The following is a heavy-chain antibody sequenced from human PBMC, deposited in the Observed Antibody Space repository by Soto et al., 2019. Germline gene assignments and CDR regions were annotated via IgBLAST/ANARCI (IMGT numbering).Heavy chain of an antibody. D-gene: IGHD2-21*02. CDR2: IYYSGST. Sequence: QVQLQESGPGLVKPSQTLSLTCTVSGGSISSGGYYWSWIRQHPGKGLEWIGYIYYSGSTYYNPPLKSRVTISVDTSKNQFSLKLSSVTAADTAVYYCARDSGFCGGDCYSNYYGMDVWGQGTTVTVSS. J-gene: IGHJ6*02. CDR3: ARDSGFCGGDCYSNYYGMDV. CDR1: GGSISSGGYY. V-gene: IGHV4-31*03.